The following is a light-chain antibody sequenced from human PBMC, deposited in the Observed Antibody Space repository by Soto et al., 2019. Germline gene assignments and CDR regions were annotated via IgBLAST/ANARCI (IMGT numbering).Light chain of an antibody. V-gene: IGKV1-5*03. CDR1: QSISSW. J-gene: IGKJ1*01. CDR2: KAS. Sequence: DIQMTQSPSTLSASVGDRVTITCRARQSISSWLAWYQQKPGKAPKLLIYKASSLESGVPSRFSGSGSGTEFTPTISSLQPDDFATYYCQQYNSYSWTFGQGTKVDIK. CDR3: QQYNSYSWT.